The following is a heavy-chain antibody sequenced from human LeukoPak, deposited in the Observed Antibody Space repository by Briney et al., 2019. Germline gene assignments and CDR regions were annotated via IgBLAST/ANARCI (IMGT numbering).Heavy chain of an antibody. J-gene: IGHJ4*02. D-gene: IGHD1-26*01. Sequence: SETLSLTCTVSGGSISSYYWSWIRQPPGKGLEWIGEINHSGSTNYNPSLKSRVTISVDTSKNQFSLKLSSVTAADTAVYYCARARYSGSYLDYWGQGTLVTVSS. CDR2: INHSGST. CDR3: ARARYSGSYLDY. CDR1: GGSISSYY. V-gene: IGHV4-34*01.